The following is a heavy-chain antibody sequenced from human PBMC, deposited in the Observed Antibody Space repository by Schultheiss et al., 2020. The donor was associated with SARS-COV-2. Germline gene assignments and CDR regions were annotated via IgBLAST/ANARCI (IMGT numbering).Heavy chain of an antibody. CDR2: IWYDGSNK. CDR3: ASDSDSSGSGKYYYGMDV. CDR1: GFTFSSYG. D-gene: IGHD3-22*01. V-gene: IGHV3-33*01. Sequence: GGSLRLSCAASGFTFSSYGMHWVRQAPGKGLEWVAVIWYDGSNKYYADSVKGRFTISRDNSKNTLYLQMNSLRAEDTAVYYCASDSDSSGSGKYYYGMDVWGQGTTVTVSS. J-gene: IGHJ6*02.